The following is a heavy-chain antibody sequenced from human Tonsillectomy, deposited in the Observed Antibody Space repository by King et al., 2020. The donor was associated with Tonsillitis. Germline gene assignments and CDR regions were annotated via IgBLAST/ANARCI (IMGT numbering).Heavy chain of an antibody. Sequence: VQLVESGGGLVQPGGSLRRSCAASGFTFNSSAMSWCRQTPGKGLEWFSTSSRSDDSTYYADSVKGRFTRSRDNSKNTLYLQMNSLRAEDTAVYYCARIGDYNPFDYWGQGTLVTVSS. V-gene: IGHV3-23*04. CDR3: ARIGDYNPFDY. CDR2: SSRSDDST. D-gene: IGHD4-17*01. J-gene: IGHJ4*02. CDR1: GFTFNSSA.